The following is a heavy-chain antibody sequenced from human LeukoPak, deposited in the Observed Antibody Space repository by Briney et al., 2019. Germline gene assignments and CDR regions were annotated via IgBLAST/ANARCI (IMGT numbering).Heavy chain of an antibody. D-gene: IGHD2-21*02. CDR1: GFTFSSYG. CDR2: IWYDGSNK. Sequence: GRSLRLSCAASGFTFSSYGVHWVRQAPGKGLEWVAVIWYDGSNKYYAESVKGRFTISRDNSKNTMYLQMESLRAEDTAVYYCARDRLGVTHFDYWGQGTLVTVSS. V-gene: IGHV3-33*01. CDR3: ARDRLGVTHFDY. J-gene: IGHJ4*02.